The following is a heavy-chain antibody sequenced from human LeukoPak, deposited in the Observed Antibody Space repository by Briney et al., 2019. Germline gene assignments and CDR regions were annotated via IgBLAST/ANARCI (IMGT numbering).Heavy chain of an antibody. Sequence: SETLSLTCTVSGGSISSSSYYWGWIRQPPGKGLEWLGYVYNSGSTHYNPSLKSRVTISADTSKNQFSLSLTSVTAADTAVYYCARSGGTWIYNFWGQGTLVIVSS. CDR1: GGSISSSSYY. V-gene: IGHV4-61*05. CDR2: VYNSGST. J-gene: IGHJ4*02. D-gene: IGHD1-7*01. CDR3: ARSGGTWIYNF.